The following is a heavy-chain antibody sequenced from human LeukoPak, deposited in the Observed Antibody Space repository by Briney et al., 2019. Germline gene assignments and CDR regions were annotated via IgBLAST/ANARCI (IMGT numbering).Heavy chain of an antibody. D-gene: IGHD6-19*01. CDR1: GFTVSNKY. CDR3: ANAPSSGWYRFGPDY. CDR2: ISSGGDT. Sequence: GGSLRLSCAASGFTVSNKYMNWIRQAPGKGLEWVSVISSGGDTYYADSVKGRFTISRDKFKNTLFLQMNSLRAEDTAVYHCANAPSSGWYRFGPDYWGQGTLVTVFS. V-gene: IGHV3-53*01. J-gene: IGHJ4*02.